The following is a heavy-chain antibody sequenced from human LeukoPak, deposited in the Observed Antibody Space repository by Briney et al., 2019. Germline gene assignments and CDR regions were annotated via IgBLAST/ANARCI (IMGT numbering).Heavy chain of an antibody. CDR2: TNPNSGGT. D-gene: IGHD3-3*01. V-gene: IGHV1-2*02. J-gene: IGHJ6*03. CDR3: ASQYYDFWSGYRGGPYYYYMDV. CDR1: GYTFTGYY. Sequence: GASVKISCKASGYTFTGYYMHWVRQAPGQGLEWMGWTNPNSGGTNYAQKFQGRVTMTRDTSISTAYMELSRLRSDDTAVYYCASQYYDFWSGYRGGPYYYYMDVWGKGTTVTVSS.